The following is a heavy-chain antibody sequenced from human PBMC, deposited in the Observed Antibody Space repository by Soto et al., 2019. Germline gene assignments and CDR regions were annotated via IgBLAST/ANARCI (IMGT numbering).Heavy chain of an antibody. J-gene: IGHJ4*02. CDR1: GDSITGSY. CDR3: ARDMPYAARSLAGCDY. D-gene: IGHD3-16*01. CDR2: IYHSGTT. Sequence: SETLSLTCTVSGDSITGSYWRWIRQPPGKTLEWIGYIYHSGTTTYNPSLKSRVSISVDTSKNQFSLRLTSVIAADTAVYYCARDMPYAARSLAGCDYWGQGILVTVSS. V-gene: IGHV4-59*01.